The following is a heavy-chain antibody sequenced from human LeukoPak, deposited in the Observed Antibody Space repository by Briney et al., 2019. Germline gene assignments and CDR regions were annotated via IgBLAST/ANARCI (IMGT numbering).Heavy chain of an antibody. CDR3: ARGSRYGSDSFDY. CDR1: GGSISSYY. Sequence: SETLSLTCTVSGGSISSYYWSWIRQPAGKGLEWIGRIYTSGSTNYNPPLKSRVTMSVDTSKNQFSLKLSSVTAADTAVYYCARGSRYGSDSFDYWGQGTLVTVSS. V-gene: IGHV4-4*07. CDR2: IYTSGST. D-gene: IGHD3-10*01. J-gene: IGHJ4*02.